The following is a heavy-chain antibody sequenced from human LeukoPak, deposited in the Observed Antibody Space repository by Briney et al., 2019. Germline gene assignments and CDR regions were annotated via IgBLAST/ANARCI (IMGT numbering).Heavy chain of an antibody. CDR1: GLNFSRYG. D-gene: IGHD3-16*01. CDR3: VKGSRGVSYVHYFDS. J-gene: IGHJ4*02. V-gene: IGHV3-30*18. Sequence: QSGTSLRLSCEASGLNFSRYGMHWVRQAPGKGLEWVGVISPDENNQFYADSVKGRFTISRDNSNNTVFLNMNTLRPDDTAVYYCVKGSRGVSYVHYFDSWGRGALVTVSS. CDR2: ISPDENNQ.